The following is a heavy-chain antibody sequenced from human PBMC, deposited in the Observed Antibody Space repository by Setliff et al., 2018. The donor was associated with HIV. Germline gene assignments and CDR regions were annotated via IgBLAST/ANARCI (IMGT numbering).Heavy chain of an antibody. V-gene: IGHV3-23*01. D-gene: IGHD6-13*01. Sequence: PGGSLRLSCAASGFTFSTYAMSWVRQAPGKGLEWVSDISGIGSSTYYADSVKGRFTISRDNSKNTLYLQMNSLRAEDTAVYYCALGGYGIAAAGTIYYYYGLDVWGQGTTVTVSS. CDR3: ALGGYGIAAAGTIYYYYGLDV. CDR2: ISGIGSST. CDR1: GFTFSTYA. J-gene: IGHJ6*02.